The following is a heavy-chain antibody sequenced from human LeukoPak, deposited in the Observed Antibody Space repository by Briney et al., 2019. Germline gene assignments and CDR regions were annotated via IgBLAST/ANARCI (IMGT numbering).Heavy chain of an antibody. Sequence: GGSLRLSCAASGFTFSNYWMSWVRPAPGKGLEGVANIKQDGREKHYVDSVKGRFTIYREDAKNPLYLQMNSLRAEGKAVYYCARKAYGMDVWGKETTVTVSS. J-gene: IGHJ6*04. CDR2: IKQDGREK. CDR1: GFTFSNYW. V-gene: IGHV3-7*01. CDR3: ARKAYGMDV.